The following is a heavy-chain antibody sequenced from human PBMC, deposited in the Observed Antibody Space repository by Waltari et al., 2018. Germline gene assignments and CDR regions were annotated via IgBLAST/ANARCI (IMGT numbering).Heavy chain of an antibody. J-gene: IGHJ5*02. CDR1: GDSMNNYY. CDR2: IYYSGST. V-gene: IGHV4-59*01. CDR3: AGSGGNGDYDR. Sequence: QVQLQASGPGLVKPSETLSLTCTVSGDSMNNYYWTWIRQSPGKGLEWIGYIYYSGSTNYNPSLESRVTISIKPSKNQFALKLSSVTAADTAVYYCAGSGGNGDYDRWGQGTQVTVSS. D-gene: IGHD4-17*01.